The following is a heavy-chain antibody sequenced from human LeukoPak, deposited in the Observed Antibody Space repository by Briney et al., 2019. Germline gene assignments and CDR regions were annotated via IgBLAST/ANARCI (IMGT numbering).Heavy chain of an antibody. Sequence: AGGSLRLSCAAPGFTFSSYGMSWVRQAPGKGLEWVSGISGSGGSTYYADSVKGRFTISRDNSKNTLYLRMNSLRAEDTAVYYCAKAVVPVINQHYFDYWGQGTLVTVSS. J-gene: IGHJ4*02. V-gene: IGHV3-23*01. CDR3: AKAVVPVINQHYFDY. CDR2: ISGSGGST. CDR1: GFTFSSYG. D-gene: IGHD3-22*01.